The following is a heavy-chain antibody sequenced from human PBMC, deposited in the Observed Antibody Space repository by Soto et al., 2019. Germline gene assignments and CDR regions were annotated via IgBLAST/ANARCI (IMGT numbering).Heavy chain of an antibody. CDR2: INGGNGDT. Sequence: VKVSCKASGYTFTGYAIHWVRQAPGQRHEWMGWINGGNGDTKYSQKFQGRVTITRDTSASTGYMELTSLGSEDTAVYHCARGYCSSNSCQYYFDFWGQGTLVTVSS. V-gene: IGHV1-3*01. J-gene: IGHJ4*02. D-gene: IGHD2-2*01. CDR1: GYTFTGYA. CDR3: ARGYCSSNSCQYYFDF.